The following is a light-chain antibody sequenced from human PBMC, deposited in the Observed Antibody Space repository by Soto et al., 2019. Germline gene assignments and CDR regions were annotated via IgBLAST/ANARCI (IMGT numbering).Light chain of an antibody. CDR1: QSVSNN. V-gene: IGKV3-15*01. Sequence: EIVMTQSPATLSVSPGERATLSCRASQSVSNNLAWYQQKPGQAPRLLIYGASTRATGIPARFSGSGSGTEFTLTISSLQSEDVSVYYCQQYNSWSPWTFGQGTKVDIK. CDR3: QQYNSWSPWT. J-gene: IGKJ1*01. CDR2: GAS.